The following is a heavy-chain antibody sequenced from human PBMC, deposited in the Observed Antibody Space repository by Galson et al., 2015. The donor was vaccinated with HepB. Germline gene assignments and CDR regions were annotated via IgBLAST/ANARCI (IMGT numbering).Heavy chain of an antibody. J-gene: IGHJ2*01. CDR1: GLTFSSYW. CDR2: INSDGSST. V-gene: IGHV3-74*01. Sequence: SLRLSCAASGLTFSSYWMHWVRQAPGKGLVWVSRINSDGSSTSYADSVKGRFTISRDNAKNTLYLQMNSLRAEDTAVYYCARGKVQWKPRRDWYFDLWGRGTLVTVSS. D-gene: IGHD1-26*01. CDR3: ARGKVQWKPRRDWYFDL.